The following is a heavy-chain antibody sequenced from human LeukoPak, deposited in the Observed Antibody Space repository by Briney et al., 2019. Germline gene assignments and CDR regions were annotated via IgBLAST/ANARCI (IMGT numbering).Heavy chain of an antibody. D-gene: IGHD1-26*01. CDR2: INHSGST. J-gene: IGHJ5*02. V-gene: IGHV4-34*01. Sequence: SETLSLTCAVYGGSFSGYYWSWIRQPPGKGLEWIGEINHSGSTNYNPSLKSRVTISVDTSKNQFSLKLSFVTAADTAVYYCARRRGRATSIIRRLDNWFDPWGQGTLVTVSS. CDR3: ARRRGRATSIIRRLDNWFDP. CDR1: GGSFSGYY.